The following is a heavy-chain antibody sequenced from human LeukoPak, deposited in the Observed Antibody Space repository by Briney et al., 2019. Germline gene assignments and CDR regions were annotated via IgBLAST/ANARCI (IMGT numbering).Heavy chain of an antibody. CDR1: GFIFSSYG. Sequence: GGSLRLSCAASGFIFSSYGMHWVRQAPGKGLEWVAFIRYDGSNTYYADSVKGRFTISRDNSKNTLYLQMSSLRAEDTAVYYCARGDRYDWDYYYYMDVWGKGTTVTISS. D-gene: IGHD1-20*01. J-gene: IGHJ6*03. CDR2: IRYDGSNT. CDR3: ARGDRYDWDYYYYMDV. V-gene: IGHV3-30*02.